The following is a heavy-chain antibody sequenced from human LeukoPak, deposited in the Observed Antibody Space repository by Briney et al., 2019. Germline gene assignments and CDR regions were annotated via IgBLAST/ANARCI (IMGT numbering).Heavy chain of an antibody. J-gene: IGHJ4*02. CDR3: ARDTFHPGLIDS. V-gene: IGHV3-21*05. D-gene: IGHD2-21*01. CDR2: INTDSSDI. CDR1: GFTFSRYA. Sequence: GGSLRLSCAASGFTFSRYAMNRVRQAPGKGLEWVSYINTDSSDIHYADSVKGRFTISRDNARNTLYLQLSSLRAEDSAVYYCARDTFHPGLIDSWGQGTLVTVSS.